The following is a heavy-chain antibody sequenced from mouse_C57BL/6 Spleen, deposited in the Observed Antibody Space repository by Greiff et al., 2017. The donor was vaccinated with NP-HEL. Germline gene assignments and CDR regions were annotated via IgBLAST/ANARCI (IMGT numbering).Heavy chain of an antibody. D-gene: IGHD2-3*01. CDR2: ISYDGSN. V-gene: IGHV3-6*01. CDR1: GYSITSGYY. J-gene: IGHJ4*01. CDR3: ARYDPLAMDY. Sequence: EVQLVESGPGLVKPSQSLSLTCSVTGYSITSGYYWNWIRQFPGNKLEWMGYISYDGSNNYNPSLKNRISITRDTSKNQFFLKLNSVTTEDTATYYCARYDPLAMDYWGQGTSVTVSS.